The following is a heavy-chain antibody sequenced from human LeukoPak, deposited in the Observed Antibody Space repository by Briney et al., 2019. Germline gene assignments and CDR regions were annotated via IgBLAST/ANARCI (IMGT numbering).Heavy chain of an antibody. CDR2: INHRGST. J-gene: IGHJ1*01. D-gene: IGHD2-21*02. CDR1: GGSFSGYY. CDR3: ARAYCGGDCSTFQH. Sequence: SETLSLTCAVYGGSFSGYYWSWIRQPPGKGLEGIGEINHRGSTNYNPSLKSRVTISVDTSKNQFSLKLSSVTAADTAVYYCARAYCGGDCSTFQHWGQGTLVTVSS. V-gene: IGHV4-34*01.